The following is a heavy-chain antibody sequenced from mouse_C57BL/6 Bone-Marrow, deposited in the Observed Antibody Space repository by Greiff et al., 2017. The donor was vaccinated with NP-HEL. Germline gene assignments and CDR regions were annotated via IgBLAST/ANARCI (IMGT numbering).Heavy chain of an antibody. CDR1: GYTFTSYG. CDR2: IYPRSGNT. J-gene: IGHJ2*01. CDR3: ARMRYYGY. D-gene: IGHD1-1*01. Sequence: QVQLQQSGAELARPGASVKLSCKASGYTFTSYGISWVKQRTGQGLEWIGEIYPRSGNTYYNEKFKGKATLTADKSSSTAYMELRSLTSEDSAVYFCARMRYYGYWGQGTTLTVSS. V-gene: IGHV1-81*01.